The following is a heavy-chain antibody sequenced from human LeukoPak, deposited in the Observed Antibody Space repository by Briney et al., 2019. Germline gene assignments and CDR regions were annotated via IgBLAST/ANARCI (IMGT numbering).Heavy chain of an antibody. V-gene: IGHV4-59*12. Sequence: SETLSLTCTVSGGAISSYYWSWLRPPPGRGLEWFGYIYYSGSTNYNPSLKSRVTISVDTAKNQFSLKVSSVTAADTAVYYCARAGGSGSYTVDYWGQGTLVTVSS. D-gene: IGHD3-10*01. CDR2: IYYSGST. J-gene: IGHJ4*02. CDR3: ARAGGSGSYTVDY. CDR1: GGAISSYY.